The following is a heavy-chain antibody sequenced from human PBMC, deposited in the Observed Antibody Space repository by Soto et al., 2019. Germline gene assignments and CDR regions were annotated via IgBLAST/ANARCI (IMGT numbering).Heavy chain of an antibody. CDR2: ISASGGST. CDR3: VTLGLGTVMYVLLD. J-gene: IGHJ4*02. V-gene: IGHV3-23*01. CDR1: GFTSSSCA. D-gene: IGHD2-21*01. Sequence: EVQLLDSGGGLVQPGGSLRLSCVASGFTSSSCAMRWVRQAPGKGLEWVSGISASGGSTYYADSVKGRFTISRDNSKNTLYLQMNRLRAEVTAVYYCVTLGLGTVMYVLLDWGKGIMVIVFS.